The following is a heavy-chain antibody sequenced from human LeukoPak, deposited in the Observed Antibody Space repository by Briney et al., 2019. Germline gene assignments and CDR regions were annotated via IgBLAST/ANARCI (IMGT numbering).Heavy chain of an antibody. Sequence: ASVKVSCKASGGTFSSYAISWVRQAPGQGLEWMGGIIPIFGTANYAQKFQGRVTITADESTSTAYMELSSLRSEDTAVYYCARRLERRGNWFDPWGQGTLVTASS. CDR2: IIPIFGTA. CDR1: GGTFSSYA. V-gene: IGHV1-69*01. D-gene: IGHD1-1*01. CDR3: ARRLERRGNWFDP. J-gene: IGHJ5*02.